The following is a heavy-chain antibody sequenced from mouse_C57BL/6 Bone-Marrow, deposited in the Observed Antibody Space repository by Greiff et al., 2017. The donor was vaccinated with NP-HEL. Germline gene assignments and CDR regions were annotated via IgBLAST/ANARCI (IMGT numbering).Heavy chain of an antibody. CDR1: GYSITSGYD. J-gene: IGHJ4*01. V-gene: IGHV3-1*01. CDR2: ISYSGST. Sequence: EVKLQESGPGMVKPAQSLSLTCTVTGYSITSGYDWHWIRHFPGNKLEWMGYISYSGSTNYNPTLKSRISITHDTSKNHFFLKLNSVTTEDTATYYCARGEFGYYYAMDYWGQGTSVTVSS. CDR3: ARGEFGYYYAMDY.